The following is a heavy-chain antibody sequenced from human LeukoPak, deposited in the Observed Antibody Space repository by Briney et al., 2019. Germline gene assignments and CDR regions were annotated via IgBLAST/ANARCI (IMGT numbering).Heavy chain of an antibody. D-gene: IGHD6-6*01. Sequence: SETLSLTCNVSGDSIPSYYWSWIRRPPGKRLEWIGFILYTGSANYNPSLESRISISVDTSKSQFDLTVKSVTAADTAVYYCARVRRVSSSYSTNYYYMDVWGKGTTVTASS. CDR2: ILYTGSA. V-gene: IGHV4-59*01. CDR3: ARVRRVSSSYSTNYYYMDV. CDR1: GDSIPSYY. J-gene: IGHJ6*03.